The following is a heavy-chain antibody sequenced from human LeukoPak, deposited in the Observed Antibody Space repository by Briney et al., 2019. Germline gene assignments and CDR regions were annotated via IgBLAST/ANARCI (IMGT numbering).Heavy chain of an antibody. CDR3: ARWVHKLDHFDY. V-gene: IGHV6-1*01. D-gene: IGHD1-1*01. CDR2: TSYKSKLYN. J-gene: IGHJ4*02. CDR1: GDIVSSNSVA. Sequence: SQTLSLTCALSGDIVSSNSVAWNWIRRSPSRGLEWLVRTSYKSKLYNNYAVTVKSTITINPDTSKNQFSLQLNSVTPEDTAVYYCARWVHKLDHFDYWGQGTLVTVSS.